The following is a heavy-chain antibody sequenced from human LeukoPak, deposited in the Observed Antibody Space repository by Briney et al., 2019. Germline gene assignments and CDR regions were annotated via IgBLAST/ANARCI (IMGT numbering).Heavy chain of an antibody. D-gene: IGHD3-22*01. CDR3: AKVLYYYDSSGPFYFDY. CDR2: IKSKTDGGTT. V-gene: IGHV3-15*01. CDR1: GFTFTSAW. Sequence: GGSLRLSCAASGFTFTSAWMNWFRQAPGKGLEWVGRIKSKTDGGTTDYAAPVKGRFTISRDDSKNTLYLQMTSLRAEDTAVYYCAKVLYYYDSSGPFYFDYWGQGTLVTVSS. J-gene: IGHJ4*02.